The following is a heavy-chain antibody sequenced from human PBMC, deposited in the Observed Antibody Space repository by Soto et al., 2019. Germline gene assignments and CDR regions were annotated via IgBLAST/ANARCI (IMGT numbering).Heavy chain of an antibody. CDR1: GYTFNIYY. CDR2: LNPNSGDT. CDR3: AREGAVTWTQAFGP. J-gene: IGHJ5*02. D-gene: IGHD2-21*02. V-gene: IGHV1-2*02. Sequence: QGQLMQSGAEVRKPGASVRLSCKASGYTFNIYYIHWVRRAPGHGLEWMGWLNPNSGDTRYSQQFQGRVTMTRDTSMNTVYMDLTGLTSGDTAVYYCAREGAVTWTQAFGPWGQGSQVTVSS.